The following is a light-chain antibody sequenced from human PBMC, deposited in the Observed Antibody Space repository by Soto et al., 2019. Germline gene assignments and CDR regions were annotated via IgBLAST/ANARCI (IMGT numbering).Light chain of an antibody. CDR1: SSDVGGYNY. Sequence: QSVLTQPPSASGSPGQSVTISCTGTSSDVGGYNYVSWYQQHPGKAPKLMIYEVSKRPSGVPDRFSGSKSGNAASLTVSGLQAEDETDYYCSSYAGSGNWVFGGGTKLTVL. CDR2: EVS. V-gene: IGLV2-8*01. CDR3: SSYAGSGNWV. J-gene: IGLJ3*02.